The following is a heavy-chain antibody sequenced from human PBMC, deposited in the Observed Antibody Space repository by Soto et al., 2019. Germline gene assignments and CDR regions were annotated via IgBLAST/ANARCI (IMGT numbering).Heavy chain of an antibody. V-gene: IGHV1-46*01. Sequence: ASVKVSCKASGYTFTGYYMHWVRQAPGQGLEWMGWINPKSGSTSYAQKFQGRVTMTRDTSTSTVYMELSSLGSEDTAVYYCARGQWSAVVVIPFDYWGQGTLVTVSS. J-gene: IGHJ4*02. CDR1: GYTFTGYY. CDR3: ARGQWSAVVVIPFDY. CDR2: INPKSGST. D-gene: IGHD3-22*01.